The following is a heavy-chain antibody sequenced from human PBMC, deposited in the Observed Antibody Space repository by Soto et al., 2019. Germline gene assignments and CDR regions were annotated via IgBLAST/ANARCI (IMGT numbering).Heavy chain of an antibody. CDR1: GISVSTGGVG. Sequence: QITLKESGPTLVEPTQTLTLTCTLSGISVSTGGVGVGWVRQPPGKALEWLALIFWNDEKRYSPSLKSRLTITQDTPKNQVVLRVSNMDPADTATYYCAHTTTTWIQPWTAFHYGMGVWGNGTTVAVSS. V-gene: IGHV2-5*01. CDR2: IFWNDEK. J-gene: IGHJ6*04. D-gene: IGHD5-18*01. CDR3: AHTTTTWIQPWTAFHYGMGV.